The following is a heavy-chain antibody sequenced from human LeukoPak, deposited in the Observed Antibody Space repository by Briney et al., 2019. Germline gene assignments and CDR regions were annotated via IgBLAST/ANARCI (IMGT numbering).Heavy chain of an antibody. D-gene: IGHD6-13*01. V-gene: IGHV1-2*06. CDR2: INPNSGGT. CDR1: GYTLTGYY. J-gene: IGHJ5*02. CDR3: ARGRIAAAGTWWFDP. Sequence: ASVKVSCKASGYTLTGYYMHWVRQAPGQGLEWMGRINPNSGGTNYAQKFQGRVTMTRDTSISTAYMELSRLRSDDTAVYYCARGRIAAAGTWWFDPWGQGTLVTVSS.